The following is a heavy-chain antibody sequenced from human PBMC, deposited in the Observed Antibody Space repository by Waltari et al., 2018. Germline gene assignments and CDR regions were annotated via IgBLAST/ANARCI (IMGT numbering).Heavy chain of an antibody. Sequence: QLQLQESGPGLVKPSETLSLTCSVSGDSITSHTYYGGWVRQPPGKGLEWIGSIYYRGSTDYTPSLKSRVTISLDTSKNQFSLKLSSVTAADTAVYYCASYCTGGRCHSDYWGQGTLVTVSS. J-gene: IGHJ4*02. CDR2: IYYRGST. V-gene: IGHV4-39*01. CDR1: GDSITSHTYY. D-gene: IGHD2-15*01. CDR3: ASYCTGGRCHSDY.